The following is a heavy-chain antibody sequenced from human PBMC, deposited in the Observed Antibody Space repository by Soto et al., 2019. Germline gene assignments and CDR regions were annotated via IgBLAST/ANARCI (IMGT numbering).Heavy chain of an antibody. V-gene: IGHV4-34*01. CDR1: GGSFSGYY. CDR2: INHSGST. J-gene: IGHJ4*02. CDR3: AKLSRIRYFDY. D-gene: IGHD2-15*01. Sequence: SETLSLTCAVYGGSFSGYYWSWIRQPPGKGLEWIGEINHSGSTNYNPSLKSRVTISVDTSKNQFSLKLSSVTAEDTAVYYCAKLSRIRYFDYWGQGTLVTVSS.